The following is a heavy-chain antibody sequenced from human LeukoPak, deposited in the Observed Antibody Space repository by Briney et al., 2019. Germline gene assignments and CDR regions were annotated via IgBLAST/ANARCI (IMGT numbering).Heavy chain of an antibody. D-gene: IGHD3-10*01. CDR3: ATMSFGTGSFGTHYFYGMDV. V-gene: IGHV1-69*01. J-gene: IGHJ6*02. CDR1: GGTFNSYA. Sequence: SVKVSCKASGGTFNSYAFSWVRQAPGQGLGWMGGIIAIFATSNYAQKFQGRVTITADQTTRTAYMELSTLRSEDTAMYFCATMSFGTGSFGTHYFYGMDVWGQGTTVTVSS. CDR2: IIAIFATS.